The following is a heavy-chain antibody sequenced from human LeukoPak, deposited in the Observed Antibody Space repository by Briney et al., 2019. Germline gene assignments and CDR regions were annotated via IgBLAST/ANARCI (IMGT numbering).Heavy chain of an antibody. CDR3: ARTPYDFWSAYLEYYFDY. CDR1: GGSFSGYY. Sequence: SETVSLTCAVYGGSFSGYYWSWIRQPPGKGLEWIGEINHSGSTNYNPSLKSRVTISVDTSKNQFSLKLSSVTAADTAVYFCARTPYDFWSAYLEYYFDYWGQGTLVTVSS. V-gene: IGHV4-34*01. CDR2: INHSGST. J-gene: IGHJ4*02. D-gene: IGHD3-3*01.